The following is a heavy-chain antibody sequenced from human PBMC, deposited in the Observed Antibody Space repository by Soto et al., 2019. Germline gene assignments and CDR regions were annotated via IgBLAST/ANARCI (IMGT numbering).Heavy chain of an antibody. J-gene: IGHJ4*02. Sequence: SGTLSLTCTVSGGSISSSSYYWGWIRQPPGKGLEWIGSIYYSGSTYYNPSLKSRVTISVDTSKNQFSLKLSSVTAADTAVYSCARRNEEGHYYDSSGYYKYWGKGTLVTVSS. V-gene: IGHV4-39*01. CDR1: GGSISSSSYY. D-gene: IGHD3-22*01. CDR3: ARRNEEGHYYDSSGYYKY. CDR2: IYYSGST.